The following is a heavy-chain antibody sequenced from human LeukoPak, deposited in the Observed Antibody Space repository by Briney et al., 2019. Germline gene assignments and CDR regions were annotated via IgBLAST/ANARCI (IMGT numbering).Heavy chain of an antibody. V-gene: IGHV4-4*02. Sequence: SETLSLTCAVSGGSISSSNWWSWVRQPPGKGLEWIGEIYHSGSTNYNPSLKSRVTISVDKSKNQFSLKLSSVTAADTAVYYCVVTAIQYDAFDIWGQGIMVTVSS. CDR1: GGSISSSNW. CDR2: IYHSGST. D-gene: IGHD2-21*02. CDR3: VVTAIQYDAFDI. J-gene: IGHJ3*02.